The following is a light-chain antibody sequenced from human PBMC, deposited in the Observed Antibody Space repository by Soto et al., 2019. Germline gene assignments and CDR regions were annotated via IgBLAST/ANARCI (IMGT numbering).Light chain of an antibody. CDR2: GAS. CDR3: QHYGTAPWT. V-gene: IGKV3-20*01. CDR1: QRVGGSY. J-gene: IGKJ1*01. Sequence: EIVLTQSPGTLSLSPGERATLSCRASQRVGGSYLAWYQQKPGQAPRLLIYGASSRATGIPDRFSGSGSGTDFTLTISRLEPEDFAVYNCQHYGTAPWTLGQGTKVDIK.